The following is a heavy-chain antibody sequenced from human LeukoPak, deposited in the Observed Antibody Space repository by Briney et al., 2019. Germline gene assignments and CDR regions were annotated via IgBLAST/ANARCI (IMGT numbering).Heavy chain of an antibody. CDR3: AGYSSGWRSPFDY. V-gene: IGHV3-21*01. Sequence: GGSLRLSCAASGFTFSSYSMNWVRQAPGKGLEWVSSISSSSSYIYYADSVKGRFTISRDNAKNSLYLQMNSLRAEDTAVYYCAGYSSGWRSPFDYWGQGTLVTVSS. J-gene: IGHJ4*02. D-gene: IGHD6-19*01. CDR1: GFTFSSYS. CDR2: ISSSSSYI.